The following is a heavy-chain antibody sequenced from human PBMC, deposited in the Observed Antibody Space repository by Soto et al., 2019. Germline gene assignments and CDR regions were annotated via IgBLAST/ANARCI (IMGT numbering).Heavy chain of an antibody. D-gene: IGHD3-10*01. CDR2: INPNSGGT. J-gene: IGHJ6*02. CDR1: GYTFTGYY. V-gene: IGHV1-2*02. Sequence: GASVKVSCKASGYTFTGYYMHWVRQAPGQGLEWMGWINPNSGGTNYAQKFQGRVTMTRDTSISTAYMELSRLRSDDTAVYYCARSRVRFGAEHYYGMDVWGQGTTVTVSS. CDR3: ARSRVRFGAEHYYGMDV.